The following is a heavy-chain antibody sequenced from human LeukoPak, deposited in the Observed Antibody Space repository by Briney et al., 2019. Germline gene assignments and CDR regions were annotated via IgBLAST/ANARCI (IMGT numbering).Heavy chain of an antibody. D-gene: IGHD1-1*01. V-gene: IGHV3-53*01. CDR2: IYSDGST. CDR1: GFTVSSNQ. J-gene: IGHJ4*02. CDR3: ARTGNGLVYDL. Sequence: GGSLRLSCVASGFTVSSNQITWVRQAPGKGLEWVSVIYSDGSTHAADSVGGRFTISRDSSKITVNLQLNSLRVEDTATYYCARTGNGLVYDLWGQGTLVT.